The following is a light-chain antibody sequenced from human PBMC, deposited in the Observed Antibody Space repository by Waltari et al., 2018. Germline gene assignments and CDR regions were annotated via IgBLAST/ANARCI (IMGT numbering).Light chain of an antibody. J-gene: IGLJ2*01. V-gene: IGLV3-21*02. CDR3: QVWDNSRDLVL. CDR2: DDS. CDR1: NIGSQV. Sequence: SYVLTQPPSVSVAPGGTAAITCGGDNIGSQVVSWYQQRPGQAPVLVVYDDSDRPSEIPERFSGSISGNMATLTVSRVEAGDEADYYCQVWDNSRDLVLIGGGTKLTVL.